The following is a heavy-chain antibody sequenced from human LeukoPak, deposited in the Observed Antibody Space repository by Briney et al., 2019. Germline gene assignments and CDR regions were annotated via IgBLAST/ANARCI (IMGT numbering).Heavy chain of an antibody. D-gene: IGHD7-27*01. V-gene: IGHV3-43*02. J-gene: IGHJ4*02. CDR3: ATWGPWSYFDY. Sequence: GGSLRLSCAASGFTYDNYAMHWVRQAPGKALEWVALISGDGAATYYADSVKGRFTISRDNAKNSLYLQMNSLRAEDTAVYYCATWGPWSYFDYWGQGTLVTVSS. CDR1: GFTYDNYA. CDR2: ISGDGAAT.